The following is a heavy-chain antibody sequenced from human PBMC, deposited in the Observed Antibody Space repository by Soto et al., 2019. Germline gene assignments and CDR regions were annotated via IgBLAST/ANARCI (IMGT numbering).Heavy chain of an antibody. CDR2: VSGSGGST. V-gene: IGHV3-23*01. Sequence: GSLRLSCAASGFTFSSYAMSWVRQAPGKGLEWVSAVSGSGGSTYYADSVKGRFTISRDKSKNTLYLQMSSLRAEDTAVYYCARSIAAAGNYFSRFDYWGQGTLVTVSS. CDR1: GFTFSSYA. CDR3: ARSIAAAGNYFSRFDY. D-gene: IGHD6-13*01. J-gene: IGHJ4*02.